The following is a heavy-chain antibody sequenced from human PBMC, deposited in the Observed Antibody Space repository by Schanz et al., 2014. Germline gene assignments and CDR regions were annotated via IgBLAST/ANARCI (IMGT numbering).Heavy chain of an antibody. V-gene: IGHV3-9*01. CDR1: GFTFDDHA. CDR3: AKVQTHTLYGGNSCFDY. J-gene: IGHJ4*02. CDR2: ISWNSGNI. D-gene: IGHD2-21*02. Sequence: VQLVESGGGVVQRGGSLRLSCAASGFTFDDHAMHWVRQVPGKGLEWVSGISWNSGNIAYADSVKGRFTISRDNAKNSLYLQMNSLRPEDTALYYCAKVQTHTLYGGNSCFDYWGQGTLVTVSS.